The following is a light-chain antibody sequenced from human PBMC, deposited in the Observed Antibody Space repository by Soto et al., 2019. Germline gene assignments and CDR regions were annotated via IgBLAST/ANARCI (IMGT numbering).Light chain of an antibody. V-gene: IGLV2-14*03. Sequence: QSVLAQPASVSGSPGQSITISCTGTSNDVGHFNYVSWFQQHPGKAPKLLIFDVNNWPSGVSDRFSGSKSGNTASLTISGLQPEDEAHYYCTSFTTSDTFVFGSGTKLTVL. CDR2: DVN. J-gene: IGLJ1*01. CDR1: SNDVGHFNY. CDR3: TSFTTSDTFV.